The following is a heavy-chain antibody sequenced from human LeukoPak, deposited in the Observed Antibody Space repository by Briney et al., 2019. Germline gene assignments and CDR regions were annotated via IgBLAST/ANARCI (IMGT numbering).Heavy chain of an antibody. CDR2: ISSTSTYI. D-gene: IGHD6-19*01. CDR1: GFTFSSYS. J-gene: IGHJ4*02. V-gene: IGHV3-21*01. Sequence: KPGGSLRLSCAASGFTFSSYSMNWVRQAPGKGLEWVSSISSTSTYIYYADSVKGRFTISRDNAKNSLYLQMNSLRADDTAVYYCAKDYREQWLLRSIDYWGQGTLVTVSS. CDR3: AKDYREQWLLRSIDY.